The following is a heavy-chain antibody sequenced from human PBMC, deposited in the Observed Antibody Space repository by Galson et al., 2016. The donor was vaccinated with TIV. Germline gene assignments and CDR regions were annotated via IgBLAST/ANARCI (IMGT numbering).Heavy chain of an antibody. D-gene: IGHD2-15*01. V-gene: IGHV4-38-2*01. CDR2: IYHTGTT. J-gene: IGHJ4*02. CDR1: GYSISGTYY. Sequence: ETLSLTCAVSGYSISGTYYWGWIRQPPGKGLEWIGSIYHTGTTYYNPPLKSRVTVSVDTSKNQFSLRLNSVTAADTAVYYRATTGYCSGGNCYPQFDYWGQGTLVTVSS. CDR3: ATTGYCSGGNCYPQFDY.